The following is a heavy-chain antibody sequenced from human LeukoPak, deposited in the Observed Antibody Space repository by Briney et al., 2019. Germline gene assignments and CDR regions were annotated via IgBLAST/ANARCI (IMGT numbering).Heavy chain of an antibody. CDR1: GFTVSSNY. CDR2: IYSGGSI. D-gene: IGHD2-15*01. V-gene: IGHV3-66*02. J-gene: IGHJ4*02. CDR3: ARSDCSGRSCFIFDY. Sequence: GGSLRLSCAASGFTVSSNYMTWVRQAPGKGLEWVSLIYSGGSIYYADSVKGRFTISRDNSKNTLYLQMNNLRAEDTAVYYCARSDCSGRSCFIFDYGGQGTLVTVSS.